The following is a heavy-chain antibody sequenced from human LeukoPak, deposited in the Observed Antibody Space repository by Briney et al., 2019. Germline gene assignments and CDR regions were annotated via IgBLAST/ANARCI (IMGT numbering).Heavy chain of an antibody. V-gene: IGHV1-2*02. J-gene: IGHJ4*02. CDR3: ARAITMIVVVMVY. CDR2: INPNSGGT. Sequence: ASVKVSCKASGYTFTGYYMHWVRQAPGQGLEWMGWINPNSGGTNYAQKFQGRVTMTRDTSLSTAYMELSRLRSDDTAVYYCARAITMIVVVMVYWGQGTLVTVSS. D-gene: IGHD3-22*01. CDR1: GYTFTGYY.